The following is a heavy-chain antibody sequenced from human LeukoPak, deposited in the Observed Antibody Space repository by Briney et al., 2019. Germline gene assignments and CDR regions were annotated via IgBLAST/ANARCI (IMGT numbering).Heavy chain of an antibody. D-gene: IGHD6-19*01. CDR3: ARYSSGWYIDY. CDR1: GYTFTSYY. V-gene: IGHV1-46*01. J-gene: IGHJ4*02. CDR2: INPSGGST. Sequence: ASVKVSCKASGYTFTSYYMHWVRQAPGQGLEWMGIINPSGGSTSYAQKFQGRVTMTRDTSTSTVYMELSSLRSGDTAVYYCARYSSGWYIDYWGQGTLVTVSS.